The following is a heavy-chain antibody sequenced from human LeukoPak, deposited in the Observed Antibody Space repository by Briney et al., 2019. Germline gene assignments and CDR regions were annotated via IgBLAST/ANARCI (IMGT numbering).Heavy chain of an antibody. D-gene: IGHD4-23*01. V-gene: IGHV1-69*13. CDR2: IIPIFGTA. CDR3: ARDGGNGRWDYYYYYMDV. J-gene: IGHJ6*03. CDR1: GYTFTSYD. Sequence: SVKVSCKASGYTFTSYDINWVRQATGQGLEWMGGIIPIFGTANYAQKFQGRVTITADESTSTAYMELSSLRSEDTAVYYCARDGGNGRWDYYYYYMDVWGKGTTVTVSS.